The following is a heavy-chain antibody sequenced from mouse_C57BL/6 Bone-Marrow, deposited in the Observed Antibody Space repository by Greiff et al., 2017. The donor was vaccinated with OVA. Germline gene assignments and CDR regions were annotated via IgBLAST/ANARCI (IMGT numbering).Heavy chain of an antibody. V-gene: IGHV1-31*01. CDR1: GYSFTGYY. D-gene: IGHD1-1*01. J-gene: IGHJ3*01. CDR3: ARYATTVSFAD. CDR2: IYPYNGVS. Sequence: VQLQQSGPELVKPGASVKISCKASGYSFTGYYMHWVKQSHGNILDWIGYIYPYNGVSSYNQKFKGKATLTVDKSSSTHYMEIRSLTSEDYAVYYCARYATTVSFADWGKGTLVTVSA.